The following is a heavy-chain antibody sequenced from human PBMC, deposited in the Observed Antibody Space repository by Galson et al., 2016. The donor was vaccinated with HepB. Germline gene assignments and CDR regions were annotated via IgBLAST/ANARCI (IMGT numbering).Heavy chain of an antibody. CDR3: ASGTNGRFTH. Sequence: SLRLSCAASGFTFSISSMNWVRQAPGKGLEWVSSITSNSNYIYYADSVKGRFTISRDNAKNSLFLQMNSLRGEDTAVYYCASGTNGRFTHWGQGTLVTVSS. CDR1: GFTFSISS. J-gene: IGHJ5*02. V-gene: IGHV3-21*04. D-gene: IGHD1-26*01. CDR2: ITSNSNYI.